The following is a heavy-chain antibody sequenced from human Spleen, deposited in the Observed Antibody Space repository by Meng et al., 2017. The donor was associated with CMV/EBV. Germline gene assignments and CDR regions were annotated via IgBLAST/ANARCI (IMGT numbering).Heavy chain of an antibody. J-gene: IGHJ5*02. D-gene: IGHD3-10*01. CDR1: GFTFSRNG. Sequence: GESLKISCAASGFTFSRNGMNWVRQAPGKGLKWVSTISGSGGTTYYADSVKGRFTISRDNSNNTLYLQMNSLRSDDTAVYYCAKMKLLARNFFDPWGQGTLVTVSS. V-gene: IGHV3-23*01. CDR3: AKMKLLARNFFDP. CDR2: ISGSGGTT.